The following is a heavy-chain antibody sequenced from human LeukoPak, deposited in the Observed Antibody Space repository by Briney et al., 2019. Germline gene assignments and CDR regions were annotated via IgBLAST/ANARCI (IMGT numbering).Heavy chain of an antibody. CDR1: GFSFNNYA. CDR3: ASAPVPATAFDY. J-gene: IGHJ4*02. Sequence: GGSLRLSCAASGFSFNNYAMHWVRQAPGKGLKWVAVISYDGSNKYYPDSVKGRFTISRDNSKNTLYLQMNSLRAEDTAVYYCASAPVPATAFDYWGQGTLVTVSS. D-gene: IGHD2-15*01. V-gene: IGHV3-30-3*01. CDR2: ISYDGSNK.